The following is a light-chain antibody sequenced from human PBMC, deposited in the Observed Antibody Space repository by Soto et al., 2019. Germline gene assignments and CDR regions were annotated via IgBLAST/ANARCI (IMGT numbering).Light chain of an antibody. CDR2: DVN. Sequence: SALTQPRSVSGSPGQSVTISCTGTSSDVGGYNYVSWYQQRPGKVPKLMIYDVNKRPSGVPDRFSGSKPGNTASLTISGLQAEDEADYYCCSYAGSFSYVFGTGTKVTVL. CDR3: CSYAGSFSYV. J-gene: IGLJ1*01. V-gene: IGLV2-11*01. CDR1: SSDVGGYNY.